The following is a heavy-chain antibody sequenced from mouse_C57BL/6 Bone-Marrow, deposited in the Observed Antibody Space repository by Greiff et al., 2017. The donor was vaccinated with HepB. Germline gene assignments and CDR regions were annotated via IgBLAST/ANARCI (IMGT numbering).Heavy chain of an antibody. CDR3: ARRELLRYPPFFAY. D-gene: IGHD1-1*01. Sequence: VQLQQSGPELVKPGASVKIPCKASGYTFTDYNMDWVKQSHGKSLEWIGDINPNNGGTIYNQKFKGKATLTVDKSSSTAYMELRSLTSEDTAVYYCARRELLRYPPFFAYWGQGTLVTVSA. CDR1: GYTFTDYN. J-gene: IGHJ3*01. V-gene: IGHV1-18*01. CDR2: INPNNGGT.